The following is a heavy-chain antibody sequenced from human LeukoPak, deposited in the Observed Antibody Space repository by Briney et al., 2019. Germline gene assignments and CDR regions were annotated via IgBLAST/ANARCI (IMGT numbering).Heavy chain of an antibody. Sequence: GGSLRLSCTASGFTFSNYAIHWVRQAPGKGLEWVAIISYDGSNKYYADSVKGRFTISRDNSKNTLYLQMNSLRAEDTAVYYCARAAYSSTWYSRYFDLWGRGTLVTVSS. CDR1: GFTFSNYA. V-gene: IGHV3-30*04. CDR3: ARAAYSSTWYSRYFDL. D-gene: IGHD6-13*01. J-gene: IGHJ2*01. CDR2: ISYDGSNK.